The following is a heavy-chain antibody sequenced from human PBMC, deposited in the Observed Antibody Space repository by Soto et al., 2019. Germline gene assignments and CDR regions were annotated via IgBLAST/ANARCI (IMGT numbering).Heavy chain of an antibody. CDR3: XKDMRLVGY. CDR1: GFTFSSYG. D-gene: IGHD6-25*01. J-gene: IGHJ4*02. CDR2: ISYDGSNK. Sequence: QVQLVESGGGVVQPWRSLRLSCAASGFTFSSYGMHWFRQAPGKGLEWVAVISYDGSNKYYADSVKGRFTISRDNSKNTLYLQMNSLXXXXXXXYXCXKDMRLVGYWGQGTLVTVSS. V-gene: IGHV3-30*03.